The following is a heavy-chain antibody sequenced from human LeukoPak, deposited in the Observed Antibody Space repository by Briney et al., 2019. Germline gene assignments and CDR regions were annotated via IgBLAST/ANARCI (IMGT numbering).Heavy chain of an antibody. V-gene: IGHV1-2*02. CDR2: INLRNGGT. CDR3: ARDWSGYDPIGFFDY. Sequence: ASVKVSCKTSGYMFTTYYPHWVRQAPGQGLEWLGWINLRNGGTRYAQKFQGRVTLTGDSSINTAYMDMSGLRSDDAAVYFCARDWSGYDPIGFFDYWGQGTLVTVSS. J-gene: IGHJ4*02. D-gene: IGHD5-12*01. CDR1: GYMFTTYY.